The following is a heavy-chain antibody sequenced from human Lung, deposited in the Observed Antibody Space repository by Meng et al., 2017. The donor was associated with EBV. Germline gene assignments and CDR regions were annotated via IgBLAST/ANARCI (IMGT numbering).Heavy chain of an antibody. D-gene: IGHD1-26*01. V-gene: IGHV3-74*01. CDR2: INSDGSST. CDR3: VRGYGGSYLGGDH. Sequence: EPGGGSCQPGGSLRLSCAASEFTFSSYWMHWVRQAPGKGLVCVSRINSDGSSTSYADSVKGRFSISRDNAKNTLYLQMNSLTVDDTAIYYCVRGYGGSYLGGDHWGQGTLVTVSS. J-gene: IGHJ5*02. CDR1: EFTFSSYW.